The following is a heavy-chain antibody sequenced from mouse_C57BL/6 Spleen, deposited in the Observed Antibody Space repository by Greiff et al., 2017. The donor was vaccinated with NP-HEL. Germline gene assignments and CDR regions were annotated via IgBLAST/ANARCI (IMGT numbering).Heavy chain of an antibody. J-gene: IGHJ3*01. Sequence: DVKLVESGGGLVQSGRSLRLSCATSGFTFSDFYMEWVRQAPGKGLEWIAASRNKANDYTTEYSASVKGRFIVSRDTSQSILYLQMNALRAEDTAIYYCARDASVYGPAWFAYWGQGTLVTVSA. CDR2: SRNKANDYTT. CDR3: ARDASVYGPAWFAY. D-gene: IGHD1-1*02. V-gene: IGHV7-1*01. CDR1: GFTFSDFY.